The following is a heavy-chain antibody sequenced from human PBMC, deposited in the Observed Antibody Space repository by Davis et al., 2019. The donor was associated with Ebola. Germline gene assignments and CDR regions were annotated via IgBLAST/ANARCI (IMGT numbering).Heavy chain of an antibody. CDR2: INPNSGGP. D-gene: IGHD1-26*01. V-gene: IGHV1-2*06. CDR3: ARSGAGNWFDP. Sequence: ASVKVSCKASGGTFTSYSISWMRHAPGQGLQWLGRINPNSGGPDYAQKFRGRVTMTRDTSINTAYMELTRLTSDDTATYYCARSGAGNWFDPWGQGTLVTVSS. J-gene: IGHJ5*02. CDR1: GGTFTSYS.